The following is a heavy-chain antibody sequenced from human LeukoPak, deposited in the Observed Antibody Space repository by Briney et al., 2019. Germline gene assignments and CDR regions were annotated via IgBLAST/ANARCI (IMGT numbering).Heavy chain of an antibody. Sequence: ASVKVSCKASGYTFTGYYMHWVRQAPGQGLEWMGWINPNSGGTNYAQKFQGRVTMTRDTSISTAYMEPSRLRSDDTAVYYCARIYCSSTSCYPHDAFDIWGQGTMVTVSS. CDR3: ARIYCSSTSCYPHDAFDI. V-gene: IGHV1-2*02. J-gene: IGHJ3*02. D-gene: IGHD2-2*01. CDR2: INPNSGGT. CDR1: GYTFTGYY.